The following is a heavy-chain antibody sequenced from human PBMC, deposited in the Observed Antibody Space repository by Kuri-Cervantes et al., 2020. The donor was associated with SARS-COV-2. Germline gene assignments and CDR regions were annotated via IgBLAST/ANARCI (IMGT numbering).Heavy chain of an antibody. J-gene: IGHJ4*02. CDR3: ARSPGDGDYDPFDY. D-gene: IGHD4-17*01. CDR2: ITRSSVYI. Sequence: GGSLRLSFAASGFTFSSYSMNWVRQAPGKGLEWVSSITRSSVYISYADSLKGRFTISRDNAKNSLYLQMNSLRAEDTAVYYCARSPGDGDYDPFDYWGQGTLVTVSS. V-gene: IGHV3-21*01. CDR1: GFTFSSYS.